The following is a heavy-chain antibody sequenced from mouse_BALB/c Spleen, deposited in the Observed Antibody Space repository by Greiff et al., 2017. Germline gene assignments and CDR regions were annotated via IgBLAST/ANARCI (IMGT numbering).Heavy chain of an antibody. D-gene: IGHD1-1*01. J-gene: IGHJ4*01. CDR3: ARGVVATPYYAMDY. V-gene: IGHV14-3*02. CDR2: IDPANGNT. CDR1: GFNIKDTY. Sequence: VQLQQSGAELVKPGASVKLSCTASGFNIKDTYMHWVKQRPEQGLEWIGRIDPANGNTKYDPKFQGMATITADTSSNTAYLQRSILTSEATAVYYCARGVVATPYYAMDYWGQGTSVTVSS.